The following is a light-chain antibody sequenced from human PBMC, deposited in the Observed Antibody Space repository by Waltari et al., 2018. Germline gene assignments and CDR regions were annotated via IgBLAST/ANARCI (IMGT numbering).Light chain of an antibody. CDR1: SNDVRGYNS. Sequence: QSALTQPASVSGSPGQSVTIFCAGTSNDVRGYNSVSWYQEHPGPAPRVIIYDVSDRPSGVSDRFSGSKSGNTASLTSSGLQAEDEADYYCSSQSSNDVVLFGGGTKLTVL. V-gene: IGLV2-14*01. CDR3: SSQSSNDVVL. CDR2: DVS. J-gene: IGLJ2*01.